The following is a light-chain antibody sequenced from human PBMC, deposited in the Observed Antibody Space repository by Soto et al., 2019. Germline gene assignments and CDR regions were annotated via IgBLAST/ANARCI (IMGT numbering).Light chain of an antibody. CDR2: ENN. J-gene: IGLJ1*01. Sequence: QSVLTQPPSVSEAPGQRVTISCTGSSSNIGAGYEAHWYQPVPGTSPKLLIYENNNRPSGVPDRFSGSKSGTSASLAITGLQAEDESEYYCQSYDSSLSGYVCGTGTKVTVL. CDR1: SSNIGAGYE. CDR3: QSYDSSLSGYV. V-gene: IGLV1-40*01.